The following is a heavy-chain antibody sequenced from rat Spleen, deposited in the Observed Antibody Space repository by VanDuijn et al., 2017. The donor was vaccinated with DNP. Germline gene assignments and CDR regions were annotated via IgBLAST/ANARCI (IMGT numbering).Heavy chain of an antibody. CDR2: IRYSGST. D-gene: IGHD1-1*01. Sequence: EVQLQESGPGLVKPPQSLSLTCSVTGYSITSNYWGWIRKFPGNKMEWMGYIRYSGSTSYNPSLKSRISITRDTSKNQFFLQLNSVTTEDTATYYCARRTISDYYNGGPFDYWGQGVMVTVSS. V-gene: IGHV3-1*01. CDR1: GYSITSNY. J-gene: IGHJ2*01. CDR3: ARRTISDYYNGGPFDY.